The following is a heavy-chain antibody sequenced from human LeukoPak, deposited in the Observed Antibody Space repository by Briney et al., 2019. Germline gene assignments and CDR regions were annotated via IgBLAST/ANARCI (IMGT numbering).Heavy chain of an antibody. J-gene: IGHJ3*02. CDR2: ISYDGSNK. V-gene: IGHV3-30*18. D-gene: IGHD6-19*01. CDR1: GFTFSSYG. CDR3: AKYKFSETVAGAFDI. Sequence: PGGSLRLSCAASGFTFSSYGMHWVRQAPGKGLEWVAVISYDGSNKYYADSVKGRFTISRDNSKNTLYLQMNSLRAEDTAVYYCAKYKFSETVAGAFDIWGQGTMVTVSS.